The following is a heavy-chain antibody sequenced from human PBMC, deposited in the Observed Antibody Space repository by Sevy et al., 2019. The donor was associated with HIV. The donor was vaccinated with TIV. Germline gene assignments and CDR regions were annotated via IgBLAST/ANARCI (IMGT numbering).Heavy chain of an antibody. D-gene: IGHD2-15*01. V-gene: IGHV4-38-2*01. CDR2: VCQSGST. CDR3: ARQGYFYTDALDI. Sequence: SETLSLTCAVSDFSIRSGYYWAWIRQPPGMGLEWIGSVCQSGSTHYNPSLKSRVTISVDTSKTHFSLKLDSVTAADTAVYYCARQGYFYTDALDIWGQGTMVTVSS. J-gene: IGHJ3*02. CDR1: DFSIRSGYY.